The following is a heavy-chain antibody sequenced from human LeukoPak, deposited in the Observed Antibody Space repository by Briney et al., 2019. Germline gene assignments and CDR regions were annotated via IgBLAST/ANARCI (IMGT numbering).Heavy chain of an antibody. D-gene: IGHD1-26*01. Sequence: GRSLRLSCAASGFTFSSYAMHWVRQAPGKGLEWVAVISYDGSNKYYADSVKGRFTISRDNSKNTLYLQMNSLRAEDTAVYYCARDPALVGADYYYGMDVWGQGTTVTVSS. CDR1: GFTFSSYA. CDR3: ARDPALVGADYYYGMDV. V-gene: IGHV3-30-3*01. J-gene: IGHJ6*02. CDR2: ISYDGSNK.